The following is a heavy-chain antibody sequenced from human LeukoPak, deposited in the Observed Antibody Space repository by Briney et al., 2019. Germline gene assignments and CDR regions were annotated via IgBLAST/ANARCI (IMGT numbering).Heavy chain of an antibody. Sequence: ASVKVSCKASGYTFTSYGISWVRQAPGQGLEWMGWMNPNSGNTGYAQKFQGRVTMTRNTSISTAYMELSSLRSEDTAVYYCARGRGGEEPPLYCSGGSCPFTYYFDYWGQGTLVTVSS. CDR2: MNPNSGNT. D-gene: IGHD2-15*01. CDR1: GYTFTSYG. J-gene: IGHJ4*02. V-gene: IGHV1-8*02. CDR3: ARGRGGEEPPLYCSGGSCPFTYYFDY.